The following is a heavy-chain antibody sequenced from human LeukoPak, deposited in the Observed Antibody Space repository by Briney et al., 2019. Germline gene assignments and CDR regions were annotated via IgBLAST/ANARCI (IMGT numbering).Heavy chain of an antibody. Sequence: PGGSLRLSCAASEFTFSAYWMHWVRQVPGKGLVWVSRINTDGSSTNYADSVNGRFTISRDNAKNTLYLQMNSLRAEDTAVYYCARDSITIFGVALFDAFDIWGQGTMVTVSS. CDR1: EFTFSAYW. CDR2: INTDGSST. J-gene: IGHJ3*02. V-gene: IGHV3-74*01. D-gene: IGHD3-3*01. CDR3: ARDSITIFGVALFDAFDI.